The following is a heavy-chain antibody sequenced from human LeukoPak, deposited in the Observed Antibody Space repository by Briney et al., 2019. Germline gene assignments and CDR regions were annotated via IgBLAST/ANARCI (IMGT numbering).Heavy chain of an antibody. CDR3: ARPAYRGSYYDAFDI. V-gene: IGHV4-39*01. CDR2: IYYSGST. J-gene: IGHJ3*02. CDR1: GGSISSSSYY. D-gene: IGHD1-26*01. Sequence: PSETLSLTCTVSGGSISSSSYYWGWIRQPPGNGLEWIGSIYYSGSTYYNPSLKSRVTISVDTSKNKFSLKLNPVTAADTAVYYCARPAYRGSYYDAFDIWGQGTMVTVSS.